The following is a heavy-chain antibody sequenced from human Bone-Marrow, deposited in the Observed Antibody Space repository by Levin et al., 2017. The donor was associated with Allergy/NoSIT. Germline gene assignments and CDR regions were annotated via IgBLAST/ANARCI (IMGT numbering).Heavy chain of an antibody. D-gene: IGHD3-3*01. CDR3: PRARGGLRFLEWPYYFDS. CDR2: MSHSGSA. CDR1: NDSISNSY. V-gene: IGHV4-59*01. Sequence: SQTLSLTCSVSNDSISNSYWSWIRQPPGKGLEWIGYMSHSGSAKYNPSLKSRVAISVDTSKNQFSLNVTSVIPADAAVYYCPRARGGLRFLEWPYYFDSWGQGTLVTVSS. J-gene: IGHJ4*02.